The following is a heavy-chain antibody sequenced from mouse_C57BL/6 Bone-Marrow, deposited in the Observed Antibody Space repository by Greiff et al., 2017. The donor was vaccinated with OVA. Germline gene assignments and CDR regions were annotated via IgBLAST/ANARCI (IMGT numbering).Heavy chain of an antibody. J-gene: IGHJ4*01. CDR3: ARHLGGAMDY. V-gene: IGHV5-12*01. D-gene: IGHD4-1*01. Sequence: EVMLVESGGGLVQPGGSLKLSCAASGFTFSDYYMYWVRQTPEKRLEWVAYISNGGGSTYYPDTVKGRFTISRDNAKNTLYLQMSRLKAEDTAMYYCARHLGGAMDYWGQGTSVTVSS. CDR1: GFTFSDYY. CDR2: ISNGGGST.